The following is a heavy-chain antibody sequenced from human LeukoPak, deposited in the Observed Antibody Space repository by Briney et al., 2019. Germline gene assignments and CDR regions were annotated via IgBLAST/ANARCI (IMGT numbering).Heavy chain of an antibody. V-gene: IGHV3-11*04. CDR1: GFTFSDYY. CDR3: ARRGYSNYVYYFDY. D-gene: IGHD4-11*01. CDR2: ISSRGSTI. J-gene: IGHJ4*02. Sequence: GGSLRLSCAASGFTFSDYYMSWIRQAPGKGLEWVSYISSRGSTIYYADSVKGRFTISRDNAKNSLYLQMNSLRAEDTAVYYCARRGYSNYVYYFDYWGQGTLVTVSS.